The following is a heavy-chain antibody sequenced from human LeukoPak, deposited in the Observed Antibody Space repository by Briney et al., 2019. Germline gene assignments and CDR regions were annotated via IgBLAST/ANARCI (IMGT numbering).Heavy chain of an antibody. J-gene: IGHJ6*02. CDR3: ASDPYYDFWSGYHYDYYGMDV. V-gene: IGHV4-39*01. CDR2: IYYSGST. CDR1: GGSISSSSYS. Sequence: SETLSLTCTVSGGSISSSSYSWGWIRQPPGKGLEWIGSIYYSGSTYYNPSLKSRVTISVDTSKNQFSLKLSSVTAADTAVYYCASDPYYDFWSGYHYDYYGMDVWGQGTTVTVSS. D-gene: IGHD3-3*01.